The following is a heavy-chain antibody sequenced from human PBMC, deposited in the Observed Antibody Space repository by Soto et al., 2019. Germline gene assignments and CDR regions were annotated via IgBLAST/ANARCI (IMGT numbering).Heavy chain of an antibody. CDR3: AREEGHSHIVVVTAILPIYGMDV. CDR2: IWYDGSNK. J-gene: IGHJ6*02. CDR1: GFTFSSYG. Sequence: QVQLVESGGGVVQPGRSLRLSCAASGFTFSSYGMHWVRQAPGKGLEWVAVIWYDGSNKYYADSVKGRFTISRDNSKNTLYLQMNSLRAEDTAVYYCAREEGHSHIVVVTAILPIYGMDVWGQGTTVTVSS. V-gene: IGHV3-33*01. D-gene: IGHD2-21*02.